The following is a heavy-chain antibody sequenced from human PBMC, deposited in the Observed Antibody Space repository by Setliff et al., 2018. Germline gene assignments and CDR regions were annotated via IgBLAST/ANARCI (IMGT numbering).Heavy chain of an antibody. J-gene: IGHJ6*03. Sequence: ASVKVSCKASGYTFTNYAIHWVRQAPGQRLEWMGWINAGNGNTKYSQKFQGRVTITRDTSASTAYMELSSLRSEDTAVYYCARGKVIVGATPRTYYMDVWGKGTTVTVSS. CDR2: INAGNGNT. CDR1: GYTFTNYA. V-gene: IGHV1-3*01. D-gene: IGHD1-26*01. CDR3: ARGKVIVGATPRTYYMDV.